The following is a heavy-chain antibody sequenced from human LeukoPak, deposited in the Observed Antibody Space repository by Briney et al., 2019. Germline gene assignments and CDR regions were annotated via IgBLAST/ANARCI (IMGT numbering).Heavy chain of an antibody. CDR2: INHSGST. J-gene: IGHJ6*02. D-gene: IGHD5-18*01. Sequence: PSDTLSLTCAVYGGSFSGYYWSWIRQPPGKGLEWIGEINHSGSTNYNPSLKSRVTISVDTSKNQFSLKLSSVTAADTAVYYCARARIQLWPYYYGMDVWGQGTTVTVSS. CDR1: GGSFSGYY. V-gene: IGHV4-34*01. CDR3: ARARIQLWPYYYGMDV.